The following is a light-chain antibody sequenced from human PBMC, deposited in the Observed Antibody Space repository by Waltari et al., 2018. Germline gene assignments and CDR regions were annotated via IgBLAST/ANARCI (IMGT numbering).Light chain of an antibody. CDR2: EVS. CDR1: DSDVGAYDF. J-gene: IGLJ1*01. CDR3: SSYTTSSAPGV. V-gene: IGLV2-14*01. Sequence: QSALTQPASVSGSPGQSITISCSGTDSDVGAYDFVSWYQQHPGKAPHLIIYEVSNRPSVLSSRFSASKSGNTASLTISGLQAEDDADYYFSSYTTSSAPGVFGTGTRVTVL.